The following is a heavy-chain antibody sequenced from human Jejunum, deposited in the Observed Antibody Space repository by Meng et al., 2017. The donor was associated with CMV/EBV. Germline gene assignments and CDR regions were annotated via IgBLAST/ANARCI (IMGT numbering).Heavy chain of an antibody. CDR3: AKDRSFTVRGYFDY. Sequence: SGLTFSNYGIHWVRQAPGKGLEWVTFIEYDGTNKYYADSVKGRFTISRDNSRNTVFLQMNSPRAEDTAVYYCAKDRSFTVRGYFDYWGQGTLVTVSS. CDR2: IEYDGTNK. V-gene: IGHV3-30*02. D-gene: IGHD4-11*01. J-gene: IGHJ4*02. CDR1: GLTFSNYG.